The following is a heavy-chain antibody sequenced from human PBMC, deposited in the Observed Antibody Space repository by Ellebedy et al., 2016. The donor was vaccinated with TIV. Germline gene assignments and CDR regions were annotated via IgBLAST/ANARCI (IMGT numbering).Heavy chain of an antibody. CDR1: GFTFSSYG. CDR3: ARPRGITIFERILYFDL. J-gene: IGHJ2*01. CDR2: ISYVGNNE. D-gene: IGHD3-3*01. Sequence: GESLKISCETSGFTFSSYGMHWVRQAPGKGLEWVAVISYVGNNEDYADSVKGRFTTYRDNSQNTLFLQMDSLRVEDTAVYYCARPRGITIFERILYFDLWGRGTLVTVSS. V-gene: IGHV3-30*03.